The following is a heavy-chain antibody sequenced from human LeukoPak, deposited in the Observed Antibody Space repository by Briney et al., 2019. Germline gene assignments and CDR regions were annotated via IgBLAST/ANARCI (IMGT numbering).Heavy chain of an antibody. D-gene: IGHD3-10*01. CDR3: ARRGAMVRGVMADLDY. J-gene: IGHJ4*02. CDR2: INTYTGNP. Sequence: ASVKVSCKASGGTFSSYAISWVRPAPGQGLEWVGWINTYTGNPMYAPGFRGRFVFSLDTSVNTAYLQISSLKAEDTAVYYCARRGAMVRGVMADLDYWGQGTLVTVSS. CDR1: GGTFSSYA. V-gene: IGHV7-4-1*02.